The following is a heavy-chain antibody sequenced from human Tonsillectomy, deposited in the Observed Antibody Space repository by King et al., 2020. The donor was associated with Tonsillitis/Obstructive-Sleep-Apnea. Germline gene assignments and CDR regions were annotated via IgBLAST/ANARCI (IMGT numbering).Heavy chain of an antibody. CDR2: ISYDGSNK. D-gene: IGHD2-15*01. V-gene: IGHV3-30*04. CDR1: GFTFSSYA. J-gene: IGHJ4*02. CDR3: ARDEGYCSGGSCYRFDY. Sequence: VQLVESGGGVAQPGRSLRLSCAASGFTFSSYAMHWVRQAPGKGLEWVAVISYDGSNKYYADSVKGRFTISRDNSKNTLYLQMNSLRAEDTAVYYCARDEGYCSGGSCYRFDYWGQGTLVTVSS.